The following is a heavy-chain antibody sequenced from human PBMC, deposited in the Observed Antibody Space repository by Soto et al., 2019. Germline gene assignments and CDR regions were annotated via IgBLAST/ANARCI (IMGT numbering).Heavy chain of an antibody. J-gene: IGHJ4*02. D-gene: IGHD3-22*01. CDR1: GFTFSSYG. Sequence: SLRLSCAASGFTFSSYGMHWVRQAPGKRLEWVAVISYDGSNKYYADSVKGRFTISRDNSKNTLYLQMNSLRAEDTAVYYCAKGDSSGSPLEYWGQATLVNVSS. CDR2: ISYDGSNK. V-gene: IGHV3-30*18. CDR3: AKGDSSGSPLEY.